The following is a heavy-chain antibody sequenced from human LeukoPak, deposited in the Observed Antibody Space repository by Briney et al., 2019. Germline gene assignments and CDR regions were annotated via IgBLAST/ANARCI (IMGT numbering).Heavy chain of an antibody. Sequence: GGSLRLSCAASGFTFSRHWMHWVRQAPGKGLVWVSRINSDGSSTSYADSVKGRFTISRVNAKNTLYLQMNSLRAEDTAVYYCKSGIVATIGDYWGQGTLVTASS. CDR2: INSDGSST. J-gene: IGHJ4*02. V-gene: IGHV3-74*01. D-gene: IGHD5-12*01. CDR3: KSGIVATIGDY. CDR1: GFTFSRHW.